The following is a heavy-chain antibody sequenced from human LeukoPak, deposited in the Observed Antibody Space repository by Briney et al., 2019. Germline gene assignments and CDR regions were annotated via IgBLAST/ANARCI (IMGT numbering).Heavy chain of an antibody. Sequence: GGSLRLSCAASGFTVSSNYMSWVRQAPGKGLEWVSVIYSGGSTFYADSVKGRFTISRDNSMNTLYLQMNSLRAEDTAVYYCAKIEGGPPNWFDPWGQGTLVTVSS. CDR3: AKIEGGPPNWFDP. V-gene: IGHV3-53*01. D-gene: IGHD2-15*01. J-gene: IGHJ5*02. CDR2: IYSGGST. CDR1: GFTVSSNY.